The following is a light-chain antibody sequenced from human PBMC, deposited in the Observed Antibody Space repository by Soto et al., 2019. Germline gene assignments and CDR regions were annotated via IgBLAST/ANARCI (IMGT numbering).Light chain of an antibody. V-gene: IGLV2-14*02. J-gene: IGLJ1*01. Sequence: QSVLTQPASVSGSPGQSIAISCTGTRNYNLVSWCQQHPGRAPKLMIYEDTKRPSGLSDRFSGSKSGNTASLTVSGLQAADEADYFCKSYAGSKTYVLGSGTKVTVL. CDR2: EDT. CDR1: RNYNL. CDR3: KSYAGSKTYV.